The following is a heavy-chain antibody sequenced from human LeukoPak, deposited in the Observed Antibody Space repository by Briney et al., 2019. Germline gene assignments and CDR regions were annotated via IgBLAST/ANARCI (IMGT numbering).Heavy chain of an antibody. CDR1: GFTFSSYG. D-gene: IGHD3-22*01. J-gene: IGHJ4*02. Sequence: GGSLRLSCAASGFTFSSYGMHWVRQAPGKGLEWVAVISYDVGKKYYADSVKGRFTISRDNSKNTLYLQMNSLRAEDTAVYYYAKDDYYDTSGYRDWGQGTLVTVSS. CDR2: ISYDVGKK. CDR3: AKDDYYDTSGYRD. V-gene: IGHV3-30*18.